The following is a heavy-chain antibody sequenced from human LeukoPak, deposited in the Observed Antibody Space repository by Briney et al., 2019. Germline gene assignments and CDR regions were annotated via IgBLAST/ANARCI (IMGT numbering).Heavy chain of an antibody. CDR2: ISGRGRTI. CDR1: GFTFSDFY. CDR3: AREGQQLVRDAFDI. J-gene: IGHJ3*02. V-gene: IGHV3-11*01. Sequence: GGSLRLFCAASGFTFSDFYMTWIRQAPGKGLEWVSYISGRGRTIYYADSVKGRFTISRDNAKNSVYLQMNSLRPEDTAVYYCAREGQQLVRDAFDIWGQGSMVTVSS. D-gene: IGHD6-13*01.